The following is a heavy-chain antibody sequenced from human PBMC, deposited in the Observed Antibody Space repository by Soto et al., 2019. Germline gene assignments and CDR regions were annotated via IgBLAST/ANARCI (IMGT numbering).Heavy chain of an antibody. CDR1: GASISSGGYF. J-gene: IGHJ4*02. V-gene: IGHV4-31*03. Sequence: QVQLQESGPGLVKPSQTLSLACSVSGASISSGGYFWSWIRQLPGKGLEWIGYIHYSGSTYYNPSLKSRVVMSMDTSKNDFSLKLSSVTAAGTAVFYCARGFVETAMAFDYWGQGALVTVSS. CDR2: IHYSGST. D-gene: IGHD5-18*01. CDR3: ARGFVETAMAFDY.